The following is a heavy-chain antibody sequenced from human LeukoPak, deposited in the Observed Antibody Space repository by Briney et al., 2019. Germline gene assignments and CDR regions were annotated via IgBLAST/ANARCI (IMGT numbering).Heavy chain of an antibody. V-gene: IGHV3-30*04. D-gene: IGHD3-22*01. J-gene: IGHJ4*02. CDR2: ISYDGSNK. CDR1: GLTFSSYA. CDR3: ARDYYDSSGYHYPDY. Sequence: GGSLRLSCAASGLTFSSYAMHWVRQAPGKGLEWVAVISYDGSNKYYADSVKGRFTISRDNSKNTLYLQMNSLRAEDTAVYYCARDYYDSSGYHYPDYWGQGTLVTVSS.